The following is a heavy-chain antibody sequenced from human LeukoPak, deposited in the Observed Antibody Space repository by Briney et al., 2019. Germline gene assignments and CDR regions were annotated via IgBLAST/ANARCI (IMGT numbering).Heavy chain of an antibody. V-gene: IGHV3-23*01. Sequence: PGGSLRLSCAASGFTFSSYAMSWVRQAPGKGLEWASAISGSGGSTYYADSVKGRFTISRDNSKNTLYLQMNSLRAEDTAVYYCAKDYSSSSVVWFDPWGQGTLVTVSS. D-gene: IGHD6-6*01. CDR2: ISGSGGST. J-gene: IGHJ5*02. CDR3: AKDYSSSSVVWFDP. CDR1: GFTFSSYA.